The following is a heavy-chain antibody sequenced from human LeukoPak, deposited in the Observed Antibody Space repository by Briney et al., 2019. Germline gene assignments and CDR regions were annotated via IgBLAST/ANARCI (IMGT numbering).Heavy chain of an antibody. Sequence: ASVKVSCKASGYTFSDYYMHWVRQAPGQGPEWMGWINPNSGGTNYAQTFQGRVTMTRDTSINTAYMELSRLRSDDTAVYYCARSGVDYWGQGTLVTVSS. J-gene: IGHJ4*02. V-gene: IGHV1-2*02. D-gene: IGHD2-8*01. CDR3: ARSGVDY. CDR2: INPNSGGT. CDR1: GYTFSDYY.